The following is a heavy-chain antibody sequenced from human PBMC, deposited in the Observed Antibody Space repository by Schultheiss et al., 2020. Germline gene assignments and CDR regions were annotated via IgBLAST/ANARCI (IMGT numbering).Heavy chain of an antibody. CDR3: AADTQVVAATPYYYYYYYIDV. V-gene: IGHV1-8*02. D-gene: IGHD2-15*01. CDR1: GYTFTGYY. CDR2: VVPSSGNT. J-gene: IGHJ6*03. Sequence: ASVKVSCKASGYTFTGYYMHWLRQATEQAPEWMGWVVPSSGNTGYAQKFQGRVTMTRNTSISTAYMELSSLRSEDTAVYYCAADTQVVAATPYYYYYYYIDVWGKGTTVTVSS.